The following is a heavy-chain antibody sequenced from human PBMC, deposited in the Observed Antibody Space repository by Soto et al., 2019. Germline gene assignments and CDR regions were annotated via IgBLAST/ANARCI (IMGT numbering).Heavy chain of an antibody. D-gene: IGHD4-4*01. CDR2: IYPGDSDT. Sequence: GESLKISCRGSGYSFSTYWLGWVRQMPGKGLEWMGIIYPGDSDTRYSPSFQGQVTISVDKSIRTADLQWSSLKASDTAMYHCARETTTLDYWGQGTLFTVAS. J-gene: IGHJ4*02. V-gene: IGHV5-51*01. CDR3: ARETTTLDY. CDR1: GYSFSTYW.